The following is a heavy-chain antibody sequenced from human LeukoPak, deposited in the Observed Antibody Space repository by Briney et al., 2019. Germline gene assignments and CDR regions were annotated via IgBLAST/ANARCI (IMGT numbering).Heavy chain of an antibody. D-gene: IGHD3-10*01. Sequence: SETLSLTCTVSGGSISSYYWSWIRQPPGKGLEWVGYIYYSGSTNYNPSLQSRVTISLDTSKNQFSLKLTSVTAADTAVYYCARHGGVVRGEGSDAFDIWGQGTMVTVSS. J-gene: IGHJ3*02. V-gene: IGHV4-59*08. CDR2: IYYSGST. CDR3: ARHGGVVRGEGSDAFDI. CDR1: GGSISSYY.